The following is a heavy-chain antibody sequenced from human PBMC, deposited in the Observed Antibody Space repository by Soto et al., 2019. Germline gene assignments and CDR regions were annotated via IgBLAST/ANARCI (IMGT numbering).Heavy chain of an antibody. CDR1: GFTFSSYS. Sequence: GGSLRLSCAASGFTFSSYSMNWVRQAPGKGLEWVSSISSSSSYIYYADSVKGRFTISRDNAKNSLYLQMNSLRAEDTAVYYCARDRLSLPAAKPDFYYWGQGTLVTVSS. CDR3: ARDRLSLPAAKPDFYY. V-gene: IGHV3-21*01. D-gene: IGHD2-2*01. J-gene: IGHJ4*02. CDR2: ISSSSSYI.